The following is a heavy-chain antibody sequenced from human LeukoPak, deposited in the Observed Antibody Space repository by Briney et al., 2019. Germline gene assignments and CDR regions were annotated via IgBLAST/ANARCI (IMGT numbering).Heavy chain of an antibody. Sequence: SQTLSLNCTVSGGSISSGSYYWSWIRQPAGKGLERIGRIYTSGSTNYNPSLKNRVTISVDTSKNQFSLKLSSVTAADTAVYYCARGAYDFWSGYYTRAFGCWGQGTLVTVSS. CDR2: IYTSGST. J-gene: IGHJ4*02. CDR1: GGSISSGSYY. D-gene: IGHD3-3*01. V-gene: IGHV4-61*02. CDR3: ARGAYDFWSGYYTRAFGC.